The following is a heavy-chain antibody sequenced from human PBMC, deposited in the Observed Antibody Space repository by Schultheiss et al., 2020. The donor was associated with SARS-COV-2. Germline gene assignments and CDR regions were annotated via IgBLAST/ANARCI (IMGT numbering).Heavy chain of an antibody. CDR2: IYPGDSDT. J-gene: IGHJ4*02. D-gene: IGHD6-13*01. V-gene: IGHV5-51*01. CDR1: GGTFSSYA. CDR3: ARRYSSNYFDY. Sequence: KVSCKASGGTFSSYAISWVRQMPGKGLEWMGIIYPGDSDTRYSPSFQGQVTISADKSISTAYLQWSSLKASDTAMYYCARRYSSNYFDYWGQGTLVTVSS.